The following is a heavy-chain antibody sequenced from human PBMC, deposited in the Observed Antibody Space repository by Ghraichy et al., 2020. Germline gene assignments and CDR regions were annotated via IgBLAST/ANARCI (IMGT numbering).Heavy chain of an antibody. D-gene: IGHD6-13*01. J-gene: IGHJ4*02. V-gene: IGHV3-30*18. CDR1: GFTFSSYG. CDR2: ISYDGSNK. Sequence: SCAASGFTFSSYGMHWVRQAPGKGLEWVAVISYDGSNKYYADSVKGRFTISRDNSKNTLYLQMNSLRAEDTAVYYCAKDQGGVAAAGTGFDYWGQGTLVTVSS. CDR3: AKDQGGVAAAGTGFDY.